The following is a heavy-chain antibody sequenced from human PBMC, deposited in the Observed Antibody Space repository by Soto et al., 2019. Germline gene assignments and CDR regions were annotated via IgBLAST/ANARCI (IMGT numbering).Heavy chain of an antibody. D-gene: IGHD6-13*01. CDR2: IYDSGGT. CDR1: GGSISSSSYF. V-gene: IGHV4-39*01. CDR3: ARHYRRDSSSWYPLDY. J-gene: IGHJ4*02. Sequence: SETLSLTCTVSGGSISSSSYFWGWIRQPPGKGLEWIGSIYDSGGTYYNPSLKRRVSISLDTSKNQFSLKLSSVTAADTALYYCARHYRRDSSSWYPLDYWGQGTLVTVS.